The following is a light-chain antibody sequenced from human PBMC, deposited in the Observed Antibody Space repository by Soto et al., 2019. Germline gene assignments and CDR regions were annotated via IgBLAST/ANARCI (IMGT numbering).Light chain of an antibody. CDR2: QDS. Sequence: SYELTQPPSVSVSPGQTASITCSGDKLGDKYACWYQQKPGQSPVLVIYQDSKRPSGIPERFSGSNSGNTATLTISGTQAMDEADYYCQAWDSSTKVFGTGTKLT. V-gene: IGLV3-1*01. J-gene: IGLJ1*01. CDR1: KLGDKY. CDR3: QAWDSSTKV.